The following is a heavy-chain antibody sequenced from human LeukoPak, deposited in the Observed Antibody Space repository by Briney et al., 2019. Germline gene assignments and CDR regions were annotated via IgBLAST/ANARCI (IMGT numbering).Heavy chain of an antibody. CDR1: GGSFSGYY. J-gene: IGHJ4*02. Sequence: PSETLSLTCAVYGGSFSGYYWSWIRQPPGKGLEWIGEINHSGSTNYNPSLKSRVTISVDTSKNQFSLKLSSVTAADTAVYYCARGPNGSSWYYFDYWGQGTLVTVSS. CDR3: ARGPNGSSWYYFDY. CDR2: INHSGST. D-gene: IGHD6-13*01. V-gene: IGHV4-34*01.